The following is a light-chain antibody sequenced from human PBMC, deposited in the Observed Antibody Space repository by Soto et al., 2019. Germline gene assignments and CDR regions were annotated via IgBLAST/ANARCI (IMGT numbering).Light chain of an antibody. J-gene: IGKJ4*01. V-gene: IGKV1-5*03. Sequence: DIQMTQSPSTLSASVGDRVTITCRASQSISSWLAWYQQKPGKAPKLLIYKASSLESGVPSRFSGSRSGTEVTLIISSRQPDDFANYYCQQYNSYRPLTFGEGTKVEIK. CDR2: KAS. CDR3: QQYNSYRPLT. CDR1: QSISSW.